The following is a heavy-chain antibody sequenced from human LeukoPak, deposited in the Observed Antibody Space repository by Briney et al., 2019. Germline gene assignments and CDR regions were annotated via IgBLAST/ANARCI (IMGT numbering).Heavy chain of an antibody. CDR3: AKGERKYYYHYMDV. V-gene: IGHV3-66*01. CDR1: GFTVSSGY. J-gene: IGHJ6*03. CDR2: IYSGGDT. Sequence: GGSLRLSCAASGFTVSSGYMSWVRQAPGKGLEWVSVIYSGGDTYYADSVKGRFTISRDNSNNTVFLQVGSLRAEDTAVYYCAKGERKYYYHYMDVWGKGTSVTVSS.